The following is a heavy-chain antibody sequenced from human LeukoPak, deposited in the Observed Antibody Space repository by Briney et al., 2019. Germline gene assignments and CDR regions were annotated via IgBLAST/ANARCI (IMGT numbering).Heavy chain of an antibody. CDR3: ARGAATVTTPFDY. J-gene: IGHJ4*02. D-gene: IGHD4-17*01. CDR1: GYSISSGYY. V-gene: IGHV4-38-2*01. CDR2: IYHSGST. Sequence: SETLSLTCAVSGYSISSGYYWGWIRQPPGKGLEWIGSIYHSGSTYYNPSLKSRVTISVDTSKNQFSLKLSSATAADTAVYYCARGAATVTTPFDYWGQGTLVTVSS.